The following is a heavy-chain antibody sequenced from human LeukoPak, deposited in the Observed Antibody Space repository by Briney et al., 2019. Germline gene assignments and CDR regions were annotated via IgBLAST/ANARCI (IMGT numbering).Heavy chain of an antibody. D-gene: IGHD3-22*01. V-gene: IGHV3-23*01. J-gene: IGHJ4*02. Sequence: GGSLRLSCAASGFTFSSYAMSWVRQAPGKGLEWVSAISGSGGSTYCADSVKGRFTISRDNSKNTLYLQMNSLRAEDTAVYYCAKVPFYYYDSSGYYDYWGQGTLVTVSS. CDR1: GFTFSSYA. CDR3: AKVPFYYYDSSGYYDY. CDR2: ISGSGGST.